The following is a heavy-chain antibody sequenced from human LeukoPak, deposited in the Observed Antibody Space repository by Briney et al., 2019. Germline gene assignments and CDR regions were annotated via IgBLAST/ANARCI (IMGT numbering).Heavy chain of an antibody. D-gene: IGHD4-17*01. CDR1: GFTFSSYA. Sequence: GGSLRLSCAASGFTFSSYATHWVRQAPGKGLEWVSAMSGSGGSTYYADSVKGRFTISRDNSKNTLYLQMNSLRAEDTAVYYCAKDGDGDCFDYWGQGTLVTVSS. CDR3: AKDGDGDCFDY. CDR2: MSGSGGST. V-gene: IGHV3-23*01. J-gene: IGHJ4*02.